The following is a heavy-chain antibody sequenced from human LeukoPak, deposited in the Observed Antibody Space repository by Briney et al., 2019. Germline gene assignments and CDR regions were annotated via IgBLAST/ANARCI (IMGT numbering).Heavy chain of an antibody. D-gene: IGHD5-24*01. CDR3: ARELTPKSRDGYNYEIGAFDI. CDR2: IYYSGST. J-gene: IGHJ3*02. V-gene: IGHV4-31*03. Sequence: SETLSLTCTVSGGSISGYYWSWIRQHPGKGLEWIGYIYYSGSTYYNPSLKSRVTISVDTSKNQFSLKLSSVTAADTAVYYCARELTPKSRDGYNYEIGAFDIWGQGTMVTVSS. CDR1: GGSISGYY.